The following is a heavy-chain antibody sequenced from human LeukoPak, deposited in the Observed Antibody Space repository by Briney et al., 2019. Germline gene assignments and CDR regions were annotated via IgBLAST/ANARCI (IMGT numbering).Heavy chain of an antibody. CDR3: ARHEAAAAIDY. CDR2: IDPSDSYT. Sequence: GESLRISCKGSGYSFTSYWVSWVRQMPGKGLEWMGRIDPSDSYTSYSPSFQGHVTISADKSISTAYLQWSSLKASDTVMYYCARHEAAAAIDYWGQGTLVTVSS. V-gene: IGHV5-10-1*01. D-gene: IGHD6-13*01. CDR1: GYSFTSYW. J-gene: IGHJ4*02.